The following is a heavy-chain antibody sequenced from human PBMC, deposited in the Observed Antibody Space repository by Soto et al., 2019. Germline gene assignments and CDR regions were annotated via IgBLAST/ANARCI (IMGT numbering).Heavy chain of an antibody. D-gene: IGHD6-13*01. Sequence: QVQLVQSGAEVKKPGSSVKVSCKASGGTFSSYAISWVRQAPGQGLEWMGGIIPIFGTANYAQKFQGRVTITADESTSTAYTELSSLRSEDTAVYYCARARGIAAAGDYYGMDVWGQGTTVTVSS. V-gene: IGHV1-69*01. J-gene: IGHJ6*02. CDR1: GGTFSSYA. CDR2: IIPIFGTA. CDR3: ARARGIAAAGDYYGMDV.